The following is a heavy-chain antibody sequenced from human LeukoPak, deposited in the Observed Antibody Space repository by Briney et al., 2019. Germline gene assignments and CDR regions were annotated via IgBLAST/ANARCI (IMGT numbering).Heavy chain of an antibody. D-gene: IGHD6-13*01. CDR1: GGTFSSYA. Sequence: SVKVSCTASGGTFSSYAISWVRQAPGQGLEWMGGIIPIFGTANYAQKFQGRVTITADESTSTAYMELSSLRSEDTAVYYCAESSSWYEILVYWGQGTLVTVSS. J-gene: IGHJ4*02. CDR2: IIPIFGTA. V-gene: IGHV1-69*13. CDR3: AESSSWYEILVY.